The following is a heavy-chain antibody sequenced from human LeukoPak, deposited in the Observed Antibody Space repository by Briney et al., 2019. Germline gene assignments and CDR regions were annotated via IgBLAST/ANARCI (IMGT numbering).Heavy chain of an antibody. Sequence: GASVKVSCKASGYTFTSYYMHWVRQAPGQGLEWMGIINPSSGSINYAQKSQGRVTMTRDTSTSTIYMEVNSLRSEDTAVYYCARIQSLASSFSSFDSWGQGTLVTVSS. CDR1: GYTFTSYY. D-gene: IGHD6-13*01. CDR2: INPSSGSI. J-gene: IGHJ5*01. V-gene: IGHV1-46*01. CDR3: ARIQSLASSFSSFDS.